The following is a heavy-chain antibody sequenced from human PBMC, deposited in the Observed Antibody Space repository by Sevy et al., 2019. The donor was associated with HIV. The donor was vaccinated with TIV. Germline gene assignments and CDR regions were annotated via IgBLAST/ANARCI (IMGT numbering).Heavy chain of an antibody. V-gene: IGHV3-23*01. CDR1: GLTLSSYA. D-gene: IGHD2-15*01. J-gene: IGHJ6*02. CDR3: AKAPPGHCSSGSCPRAYCDYGMDV. CDR2: ISGRGGST. Sequence: GGSLRLSCADSGLTLSSYAMNWVRQAPGKGLEWVSAISGRGGSTYYADSVEGRFTISRDNSKNTLYLQMNSLRAEDTAVYYCAKAPPGHCSSGSCPRAYCDYGMDVWGQGTTVTVSS.